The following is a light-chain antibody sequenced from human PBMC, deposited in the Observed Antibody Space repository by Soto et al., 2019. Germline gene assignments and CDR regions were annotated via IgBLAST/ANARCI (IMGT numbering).Light chain of an antibody. CDR2: EVS. V-gene: IGLV2-8*01. Sequence: QSALTQPPSASGSPGQSVTISCTGTSSDVGGYNYVSWYQQHPGKAPKLMIYEVSKRPSGVPDRFSGSKSGNTASLTVSGLQAEDEADYYCSSYAGSNIYVFXTGTKVTVL. CDR3: SSYAGSNIYV. CDR1: SSDVGGYNY. J-gene: IGLJ1*01.